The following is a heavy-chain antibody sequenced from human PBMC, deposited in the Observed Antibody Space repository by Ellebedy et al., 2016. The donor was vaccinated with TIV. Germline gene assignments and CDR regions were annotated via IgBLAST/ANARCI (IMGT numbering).Heavy chain of an antibody. CDR2: IYSTGST. V-gene: IGHV4-4*07. D-gene: IGHD5/OR15-5a*01. J-gene: IGHJ6*02. Sequence: MPSETLSLTCTVSGGSISSYYWSWFRQPAGRGLEWIGRIYSTGSTNYNTSLKSRVTMSVDRSKNQFSLKVNSVIAADMAMYYCARDRDREVSDVWGQGTTVTVSS. CDR3: ARDRDREVSDV. CDR1: GGSISSYY.